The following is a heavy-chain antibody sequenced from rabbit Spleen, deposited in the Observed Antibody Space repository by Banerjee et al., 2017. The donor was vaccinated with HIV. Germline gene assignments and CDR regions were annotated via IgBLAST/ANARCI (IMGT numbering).Heavy chain of an antibody. Sequence: QSLEESGGDLVKPGASLTLTCTASGFTISSSYYMCWVRQAPGKGPECIACIYGDSSGSTAYATWAKGRFTISRTSSTTVTLQMTSLTAADTATYFCARDLTSVIGWNFNLWGPGPWSPS. V-gene: IGHV1S40*01. CDR1: GFTISSSYY. CDR2: IYGDSSGST. D-gene: IGHD1-1*01. CDR3: ARDLTSVIGWNFNL. J-gene: IGHJ4*01.